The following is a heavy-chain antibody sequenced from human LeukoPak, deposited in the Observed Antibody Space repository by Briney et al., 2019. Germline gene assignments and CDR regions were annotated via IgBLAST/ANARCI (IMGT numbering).Heavy chain of an antibody. CDR1: GFTFSSYG. CDR2: IRYDGSNK. D-gene: IGHD3-10*01. CDR3: ARSDYYGSGSYGY. Sequence: GGSLRLSCAASGFTFSSYGMHWVRQAPGKGLEWVAFIRYDGSNKYYADSVKGRFTISRDNSKNTLDLQMKNLRAEDTAVYYCARSDYYGSGSYGYWGQGTLVTVSS. V-gene: IGHV3-30*02. J-gene: IGHJ4*02.